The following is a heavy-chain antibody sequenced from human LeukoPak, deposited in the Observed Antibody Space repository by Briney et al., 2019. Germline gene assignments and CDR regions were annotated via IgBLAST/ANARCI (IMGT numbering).Heavy chain of an antibody. CDR3: AKGGSSSWDYFDY. J-gene: IGHJ4*02. CDR2: TSGSGGST. D-gene: IGHD6-13*01. V-gene: IGHV3-23*01. Sequence: GGSLRLSCVASGFTFRSYGMSWVRQAPGKGLQWVSATSGSGGSTYYADSVRGRFTISRDNSKNTVYLQMNSLRAEDTAIYYCAKGGSSSWDYFDYWGQGTLVTVSS. CDR1: GFTFRSYG.